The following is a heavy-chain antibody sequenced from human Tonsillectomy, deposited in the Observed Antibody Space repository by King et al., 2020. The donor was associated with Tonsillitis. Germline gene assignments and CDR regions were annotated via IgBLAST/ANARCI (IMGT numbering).Heavy chain of an antibody. CDR3: ARDSLGVAFDY. CDR2: IIPILGMA. J-gene: IGHJ4*02. D-gene: IGHD3-3*01. CDR1: GDTFSSYA. Sequence: VQLVESGAEVKKPGSSVKVSCKASGDTFSSYAISWVRQAPGQGLEWMGRIIPILGMANYAQKFQGRVTITADTSTSTAYMALSSLRAEEPAVYYCARDSLGVAFDYWGQGTLVTVSS. V-gene: IGHV1-69*09.